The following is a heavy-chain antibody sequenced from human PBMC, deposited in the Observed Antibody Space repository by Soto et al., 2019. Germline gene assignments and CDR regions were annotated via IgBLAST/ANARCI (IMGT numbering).Heavy chain of an antibody. CDR3: AADGGSSGYYYYYGMDV. D-gene: IGHD3-22*01. V-gene: IGHV1-58*01. CDR2: IVVGSGNT. Sequence: GASVKVSCKASGFTFTSSAVQWVRQARGQRLEWIGWIVVGSGNTNYAQKFQERVTITRDMSTSTAYMELSSLRSEDTAAYYCAADGGSSGYYYYYGMDVWGQGTTVTVS. J-gene: IGHJ6*02. CDR1: GFTFTSSA.